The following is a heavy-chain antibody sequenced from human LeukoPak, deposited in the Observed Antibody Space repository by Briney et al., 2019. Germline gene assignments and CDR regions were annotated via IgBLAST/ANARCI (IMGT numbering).Heavy chain of an antibody. J-gene: IGHJ6*03. V-gene: IGHV3-11*04. CDR1: GFTFSDYY. CDR3: AREDHSNYYYYYMDV. CDR2: ISSSGSTI. D-gene: IGHD4-11*01. Sequence: GGSLRLSCAASGFTFSDYYMSWIRQAPGKGLEWVSYISSSGSTIYYADSVKGRFTISRDNAKNSLYLQMNSLRAEDTAVYYCAREDHSNYYYYYMDVWGKGTTVTVSS.